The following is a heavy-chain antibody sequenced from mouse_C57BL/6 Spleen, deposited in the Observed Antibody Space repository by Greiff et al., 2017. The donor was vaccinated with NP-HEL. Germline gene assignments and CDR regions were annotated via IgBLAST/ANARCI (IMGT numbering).Heavy chain of an antibody. CDR2: ISYSGST. CDR3: ARSNMVTTAMDY. V-gene: IGHV3-1*01. CDR1: GYSITSGYD. D-gene: IGHD2-2*01. J-gene: IGHJ4*01. Sequence: EVQLQQSGPGMVKPSQSLSLTCTVTGYSITSGYDWHWIRHFPGNKLEWMGYISYSGSTNYNPSLKSRISITHDTSKNHFFLKLNSVTTEDTATYYCARSNMVTTAMDYWGQGTSVTVSS.